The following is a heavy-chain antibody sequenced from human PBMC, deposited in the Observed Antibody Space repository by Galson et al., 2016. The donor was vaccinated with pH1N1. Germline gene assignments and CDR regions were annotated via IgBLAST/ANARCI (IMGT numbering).Heavy chain of an antibody. CDR2: INHGGGT. CDR3: ARHSTSGFPTIEVAARRRPFDA. D-gene: IGHD6-19*01. Sequence: ETLSLTCAVYGGSFRGYYWSWIRQSPEKGLEWIGEINHGGGTNYNPSLEGRVALTLDTSKNQSSLRLMAVTAEDTAVYFRARHSTSGFPTIEVAARRRPFDAWGQGTLVTVSS. V-gene: IGHV4-34*01. J-gene: IGHJ3*01. CDR1: GGSFRGYY.